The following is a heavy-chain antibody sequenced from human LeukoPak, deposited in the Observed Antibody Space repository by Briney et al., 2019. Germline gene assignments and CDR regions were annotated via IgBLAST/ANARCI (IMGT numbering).Heavy chain of an antibody. V-gene: IGHV3-21*01. Sequence: KPGGSLRLSCAASGFTFSSYSMNWVRQATGKGLEWVSFISGRSNYIYYADSVKGRFTISRDNAKNSLYLQMNSLRAEDTAVYYCARDPASPKPMDVWGKGTTVTVSS. CDR2: ISGRSNYI. J-gene: IGHJ6*04. CDR3: ARDPASPKPMDV. CDR1: GFTFSSYS. D-gene: IGHD2-2*01.